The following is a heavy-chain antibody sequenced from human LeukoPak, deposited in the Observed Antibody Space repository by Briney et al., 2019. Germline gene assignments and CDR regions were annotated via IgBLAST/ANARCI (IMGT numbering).Heavy chain of an antibody. J-gene: IGHJ4*02. Sequence: PGESLRLSCAASGFTFSSYGMHWVRQAPGKGLESVSGITSNGGSTYYANFVRGRFTVSRDNSKNTLYLQMGNLRAEDTAVYYCARDRGRWLLAFECWGQGTLVTVSS. CDR2: ITSNGGST. D-gene: IGHD5-12*01. CDR3: ARDRGRWLLAFEC. V-gene: IGHV3-64*01. CDR1: GFTFSSYG.